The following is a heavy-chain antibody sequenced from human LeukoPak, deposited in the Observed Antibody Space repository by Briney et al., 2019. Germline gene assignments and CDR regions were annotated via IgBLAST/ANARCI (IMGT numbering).Heavy chain of an antibody. CDR3: ARLNPYQLLLDY. V-gene: IGHV4-59*08. CDR1: GGSISSYY. CDR2: IYYSGST. D-gene: IGHD2-2*01. Sequence: NPSETLSLTCTVSGGSISSYYWSWIRQPPGKGLEWIGYIYYSGSTNYNPSLKSRVTISVGTSKNQFSLKLSFVTAADTAVYYCARLNPYQLLLDYWGQGTLVTVSS. J-gene: IGHJ4*02.